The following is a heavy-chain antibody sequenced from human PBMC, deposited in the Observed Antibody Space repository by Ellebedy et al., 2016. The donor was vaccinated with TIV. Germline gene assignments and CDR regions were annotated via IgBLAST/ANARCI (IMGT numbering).Heavy chain of an antibody. V-gene: IGHV2-5*01. D-gene: IGHD3-10*01. CDR1: GFSLSTSGVG. Sequence: SGPTLVKPTQTLTLTCTFSGFSLSTSGVGVGWIRQPPGKALEWLALIYWNDDKRYSPSLKSRLTITKDTSKNQVVLTMTNMDPVDTATYYCAHTLLWFGDLISPFDYWGQGTLVTVSS. CDR2: IYWNDDK. CDR3: AHTLLWFGDLISPFDY. J-gene: IGHJ4*02.